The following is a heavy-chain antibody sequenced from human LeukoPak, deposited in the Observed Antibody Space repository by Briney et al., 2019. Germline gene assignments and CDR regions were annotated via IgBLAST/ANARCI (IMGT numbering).Heavy chain of an antibody. CDR2: IIPIFAIA. V-gene: IGHV1-69*13. CDR1: GGTFSSNA. J-gene: IGHJ6*02. D-gene: IGHD3-10*01. Sequence: SVKVSCKASGGTFSSNAISWVRQAPGQGLEWMGRIIPIFAIANYAQKFQGRVTITADESTSTAYMELSSLRSEDTAVYYCARDMADGGYNYGMDVWGQGTTVTVSS. CDR3: ARDMADGGYNYGMDV.